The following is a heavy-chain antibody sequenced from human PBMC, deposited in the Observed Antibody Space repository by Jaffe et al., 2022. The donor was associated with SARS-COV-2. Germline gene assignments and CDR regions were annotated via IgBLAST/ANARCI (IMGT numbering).Heavy chain of an antibody. CDR3: ARVEVTIFGEVTRNRGMDV. CDR2: IWYNGSNK. CDR1: GFTFSSYG. Sequence: QVQLVESGGGVVQPGRSLRLSCAASGFTFSSYGMHWVRQAPGKGLEWVAVIWYNGSNKYYADSVKGRFTISRDNSKNTLDLQMNSLRAEDTAVYYCARVEVTIFGEVTRNRGMDVWGQGTTVTVSS. D-gene: IGHD3-3*01. V-gene: IGHV3-33*01. J-gene: IGHJ6*02.